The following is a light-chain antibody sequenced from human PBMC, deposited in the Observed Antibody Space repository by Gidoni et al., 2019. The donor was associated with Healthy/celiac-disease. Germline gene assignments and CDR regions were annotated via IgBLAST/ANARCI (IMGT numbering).Light chain of an antibody. J-gene: IGLJ3*02. Sequence: SYVLTPPPSVSVAPGKTARITCGGNNIGSKSVNWYQQKPGQAPVLVIYYDSDRPSGIPERFSGSNSGNTATLTISRVEAGDEADYYCQVWDSSSDHRVFGGGTKLTVL. CDR3: QVWDSSSDHRV. CDR1: NIGSKS. CDR2: YDS. V-gene: IGLV3-21*04.